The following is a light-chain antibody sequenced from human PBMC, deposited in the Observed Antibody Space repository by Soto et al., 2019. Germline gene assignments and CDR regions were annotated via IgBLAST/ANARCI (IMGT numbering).Light chain of an antibody. CDR3: GAWDSSLSVVL. Sequence: QSVLTQPPSMSAAPGQKVTISCSGSTSNIENNYVSWYQHLPGTAPKLLIYDNDERPSGIPDRFSASKSGTSATLGNTGLQIGDEADYYCGAWDSSLSVVLFGGGTKLTVL. V-gene: IGLV1-51*01. CDR2: DND. CDR1: TSNIENNY. J-gene: IGLJ2*01.